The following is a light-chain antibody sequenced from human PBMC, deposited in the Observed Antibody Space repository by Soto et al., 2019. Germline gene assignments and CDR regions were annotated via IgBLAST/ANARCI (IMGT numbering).Light chain of an antibody. Sequence: VVTQSPATLSVFPGETATFSCRASQSVSSDLAWYQQRPGQAPRLLIYGASTRATGIPARFRGSGSGTEFRLTISSLQSEDFATYYCQQYNTWHPKMAFGRGTKVEIK. CDR1: QSVSSD. J-gene: IGKJ1*01. CDR3: QQYNTWHPKMA. CDR2: GAS. V-gene: IGKV3-15*01.